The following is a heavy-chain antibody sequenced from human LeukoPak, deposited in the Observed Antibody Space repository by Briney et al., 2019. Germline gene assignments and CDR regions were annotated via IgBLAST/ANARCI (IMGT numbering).Heavy chain of an antibody. CDR1: GFTFSDYY. D-gene: IGHD3-10*01. CDR3: ARWYGSGSYSAFDI. CDR2: ISSSSSTI. J-gene: IGHJ3*02. Sequence: GGSLRLSCAASGFTFSDYYMSWIRQAPGKGLEWVSYISSSSSTIYYADSVKGRFTISRDNAKNSLYLQMNSLRAEDTAVYYCARWYGSGSYSAFDIWGQGTMVTVSS. V-gene: IGHV3-11*04.